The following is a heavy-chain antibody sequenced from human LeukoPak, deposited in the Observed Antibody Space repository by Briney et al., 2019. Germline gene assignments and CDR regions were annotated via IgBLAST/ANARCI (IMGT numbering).Heavy chain of an antibody. V-gene: IGHV3-30*01. CDR1: GFTFSDHV. CDR3: ARERAVIVVGFDL. D-gene: IGHD3-22*01. J-gene: IGHJ4*02. CDR2: VSYDGTNI. Sequence: GGSLRLSCAASGFTFSDHVMHWVRQAPGKGLEWLAVVSYDGTNIYYADSVKGRFTISRDNSNNTLYLQMNSLGIEDTAVYYCARERAVIVVGFDLWGQGTLVTVSS.